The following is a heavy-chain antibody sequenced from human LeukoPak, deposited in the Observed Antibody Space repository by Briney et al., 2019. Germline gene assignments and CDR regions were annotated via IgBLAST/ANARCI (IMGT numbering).Heavy chain of an antibody. D-gene: IGHD6-19*01. CDR3: AKGCLAVVPGWFDP. V-gene: IGHV3-9*03. Sequence: SLRLSCAASGFTFDDYAMHWVRQAPGKGLEWVSGISWNSGSIGYADSVKGRFTISRDNAKNSLYLQMNSLRAEDMALYYCAKGCLAVVPGWFDPWGQGTLVTVSS. CDR2: ISWNSGSI. CDR1: GFTFDDYA. J-gene: IGHJ5*02.